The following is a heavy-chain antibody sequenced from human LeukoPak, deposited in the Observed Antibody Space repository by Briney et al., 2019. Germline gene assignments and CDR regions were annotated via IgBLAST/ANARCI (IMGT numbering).Heavy chain of an antibody. Sequence: GGSLRLSCAASGFTFSSYAMHWVRQAPGKGLEWVAVISYDGSNEYYADSVKGRFTISRYNSKNTLYLQMNSLRADDTAVYYCARDKEDNGAYYNWFDPWGQGALVTVSS. V-gene: IGHV3-30-3*01. J-gene: IGHJ5*02. CDR2: ISYDGSNE. CDR3: ARDKEDNGAYYNWFDP. CDR1: GFTFSSYA. D-gene: IGHD4-17*01.